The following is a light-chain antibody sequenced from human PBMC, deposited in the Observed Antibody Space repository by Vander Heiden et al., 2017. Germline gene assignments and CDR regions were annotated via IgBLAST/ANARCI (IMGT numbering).Light chain of an antibody. CDR3: QSYDSSLSGSGV. J-gene: IGLJ2*01. CDR1: SSHIGAGYD. Sequence: QSVLTQPPSVSGAPGQRVTISCTGSSSHIGAGYDVHWYQQLPGTAPKLLIYGNSNRPSGVPDRCSGSKSGTSASLAITGLQAEDEADYYCQSYDSSLSGSGVFGGGTKLTVL. V-gene: IGLV1-40*01. CDR2: GNS.